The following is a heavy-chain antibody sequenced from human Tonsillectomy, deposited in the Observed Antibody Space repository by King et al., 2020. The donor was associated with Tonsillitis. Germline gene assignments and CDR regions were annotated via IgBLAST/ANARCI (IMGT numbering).Heavy chain of an antibody. CDR1: GFTFSSYA. CDR2: ISYDGSNK. Sequence: VQLVESGGGVVQPGRSLRPSCAASGFTFSSYAMHWVRQAPGKGLEWGAVISYDGSNKYYADSVKGRFTISRDNSKNTLYLQMNSLRTEDTAVYFCAGEQWLVPSPFDYWGQGTLVTVSS. CDR3: AGEQWLVPSPFDY. J-gene: IGHJ4*02. D-gene: IGHD6-19*01. V-gene: IGHV3-30*01.